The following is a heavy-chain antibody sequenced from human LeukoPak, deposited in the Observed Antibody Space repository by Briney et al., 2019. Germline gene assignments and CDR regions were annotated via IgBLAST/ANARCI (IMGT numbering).Heavy chain of an antibody. D-gene: IGHD3-10*01. CDR3: ARDYNFDYYGSGHAGYYYGMDV. Sequence: ASVKVSCKASGYTFTGYYMHWVRQAPGQGLEWMGWINPNSGGTNYAQKFQGRVTMTRDTSISTAYMELSRLRSDDTAVYCCARDYNFDYYGSGHAGYYYGMDVWGQGTTVTVSS. V-gene: IGHV1-2*02. CDR1: GYTFTGYY. CDR2: INPNSGGT. J-gene: IGHJ6*02.